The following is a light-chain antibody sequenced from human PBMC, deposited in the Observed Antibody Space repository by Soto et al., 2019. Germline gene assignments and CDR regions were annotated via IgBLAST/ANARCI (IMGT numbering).Light chain of an antibody. J-gene: IGLJ2*01. CDR2: LNSDGSH. Sequence: QPVLIQSPSASASLGASVKLTCTLSSGHSSYAIAWHQQQPEKGPRYLMKLNSDGSHSKGDGIPDRFSGSSSGAERYLTISSLQSEDEADYYCQTWGTGIQVFGGGTKVTVL. CDR3: QTWGTGIQV. V-gene: IGLV4-69*01. CDR1: SGHSSYA.